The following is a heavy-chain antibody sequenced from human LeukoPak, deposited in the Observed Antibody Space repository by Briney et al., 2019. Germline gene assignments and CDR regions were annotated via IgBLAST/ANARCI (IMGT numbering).Heavy chain of an antibody. CDR2: IYPGDSDT. CDR1: GYSFTSYW. Sequence: GESLKISCKGSGYSFTSYWIGWVRQMPGKGLEWMGIIYPGDSDTRYSPSSQGQVTISADKSISTAYLQWSSLKASDTAMYYCARHGLGVVAATAPYYYYYMDVWGKGTTVTVSS. J-gene: IGHJ6*03. CDR3: ARHGLGVVAATAPYYYYYMDV. D-gene: IGHD2-15*01. V-gene: IGHV5-51*01.